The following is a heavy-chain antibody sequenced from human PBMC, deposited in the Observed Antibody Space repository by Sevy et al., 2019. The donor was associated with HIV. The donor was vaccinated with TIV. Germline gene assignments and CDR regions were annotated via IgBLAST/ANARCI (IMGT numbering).Heavy chain of an antibody. V-gene: IGHV3-7*01. D-gene: IGHD3-16*01. CDR2: IKADGNDK. J-gene: IGHJ4*02. CDR1: GFTFSANW. CDR3: AHETFGRFES. Sequence: GGSLRLSCAASGFTFSANWMNWVRQAPGKGLEWVANIKADGNDKHYVDSVEGRFTISGDNAKNLLFLQMNSLRVEDTAVYYCAHETFGRFESWGQGTLVTVSS.